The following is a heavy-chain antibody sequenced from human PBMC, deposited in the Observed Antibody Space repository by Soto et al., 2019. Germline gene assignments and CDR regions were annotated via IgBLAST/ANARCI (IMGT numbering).Heavy chain of an antibody. CDR1: GFTFSSYG. CDR3: AKDIVTMIVVVTYYYYYGMDV. Sequence: PGGSLRLSCAASGFTFSSYGMHWVRQAPGKGLEWVAVISYDGSNKYYADSVKGRFTISRDNSKNTLYLQMNSLRAEDTAVYYCAKDIVTMIVVVTYYYYYGMDVWGQGTTVTVSS. D-gene: IGHD3-22*01. V-gene: IGHV3-30*18. CDR2: ISYDGSNK. J-gene: IGHJ6*02.